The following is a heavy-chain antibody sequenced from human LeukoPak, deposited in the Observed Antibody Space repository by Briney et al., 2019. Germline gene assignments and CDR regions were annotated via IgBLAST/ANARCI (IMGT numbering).Heavy chain of an antibody. CDR2: IKQDGSEK. CDR1: GFTFSSYW. V-gene: IGHV3-7*03. J-gene: IGHJ5*02. Sequence: GGSLRLSCAASGFTFSSYWMSWVRQAPGKGLEWVANIKQDGSEKYYVDSVKGRFTISRDNAKNSLYLQMNSLRAEDTAVYYCAKELRNNWFDPWGQGTLVTVSS. CDR3: AKELRNNWFDP.